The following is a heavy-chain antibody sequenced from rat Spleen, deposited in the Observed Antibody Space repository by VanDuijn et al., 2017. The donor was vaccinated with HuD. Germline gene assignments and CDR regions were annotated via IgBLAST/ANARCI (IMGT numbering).Heavy chain of an antibody. CDR2: ISYEGSST. CDR3: ARRGYNNHWYFDF. V-gene: IGHV5-31*01. CDR1: GFTFNNYW. Sequence: EVQLVESGGGLVQPGRSLKLSCVASGFTFNNYWMTLIRQAPGKGLEWVASISYEGSSTYYGDSVKGRFTISRDNAKNTLYLQMNSLRSEDTATYYCARRGYNNHWYFDFWGQGVMVTVSS. J-gene: IGHJ2*01. D-gene: IGHD4-1*01.